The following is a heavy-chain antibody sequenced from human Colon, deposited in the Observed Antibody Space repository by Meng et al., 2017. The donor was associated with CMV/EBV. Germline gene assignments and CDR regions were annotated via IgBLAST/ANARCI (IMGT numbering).Heavy chain of an antibody. V-gene: IGHV6-1*01. CDR3: ARVLAFTTTTGDWFDP. J-gene: IGHJ5*02. D-gene: IGHD1-1*01. CDR1: VSSNNCA. CDR2: KYYRTKWYY. Sequence: VSSNNCAWNWIRQSRSRGFEWHGRKYYRTKWYYDYAESLKKRISITTDKSTNKFSLQLNSVTPEDTAIDYCARVLAFTTTTGDWFDPWGQGTLVTVSS.